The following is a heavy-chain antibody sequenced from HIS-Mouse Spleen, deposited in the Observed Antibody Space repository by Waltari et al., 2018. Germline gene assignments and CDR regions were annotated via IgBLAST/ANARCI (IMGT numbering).Heavy chain of an antibody. CDR3: ARAKNVVRPFYGMDV. J-gene: IGHJ6*02. CDR2: IKQDGSEK. V-gene: IGHV3-7*01. CDR1: GFTFSSYW. Sequence: EVQLVESGGGLAQPGGSLRLSCAASGFTFSSYWMSWVRQAPGKGLEWVANIKQDGSEKYYVDSVKGRFTISRDNAKNSLYLQMNSLRAEDTAVYYCARAKNVVRPFYGMDVWGQGTTVTVSS. D-gene: IGHD3-10*01.